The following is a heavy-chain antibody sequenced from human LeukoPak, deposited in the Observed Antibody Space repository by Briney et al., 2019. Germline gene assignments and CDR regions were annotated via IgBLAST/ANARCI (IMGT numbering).Heavy chain of an antibody. CDR2: IYYGGNT. CDR3: ARGADAANSGVFDY. Sequence: PSETLSLTCTVSGGSISPYSWSWIRQPPGKGLEWIGYIYYGGNTNYNPSLKIRVTISLDTSKNQFSLKLRSVTAADTAMYYCARGADAANSGVFDYWGQGTLVSVSS. D-gene: IGHD4-23*01. CDR1: GGSISPYS. J-gene: IGHJ4*02. V-gene: IGHV4-59*01.